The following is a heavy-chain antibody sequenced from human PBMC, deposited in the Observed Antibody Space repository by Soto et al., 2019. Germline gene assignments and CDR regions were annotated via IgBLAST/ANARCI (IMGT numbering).Heavy chain of an antibody. D-gene: IGHD3-16*01. V-gene: IGHV3-9*02. CDR2: IHWNNGAT. Sequence: PGGSLRLSCVASAFSSHHHAIHWVRQGPGKGLEWASGIHWNNGATGYADSVKGRFTIFKDNVKNSVYLQMNSLRTDDTAFYYCTEDILPGGADVWGQGTTVTVSS. J-gene: IGHJ6*02. CDR1: AFSSHHHA. CDR3: TEDILPGGADV.